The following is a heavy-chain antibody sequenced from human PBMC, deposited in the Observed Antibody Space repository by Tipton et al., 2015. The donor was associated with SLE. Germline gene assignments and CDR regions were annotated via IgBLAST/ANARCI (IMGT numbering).Heavy chain of an antibody. V-gene: IGHV1-2*02. CDR2: IKPNRGGT. D-gene: IGHD4-17*01. J-gene: IGHJ3*02. Sequence: QLVQSGAEVKKPGASVKVSCKAAGYTFTDYHMHWVRQAPGQGIEWMGWIKPNRGGTNSAQKFQGRVNMTRDTSISTAYMALNRLRSDDTAVYYCASGRGTTMSMFYAFDIWGQGTMVTISS. CDR1: GYTFTDYH. CDR3: ASGRGTTMSMFYAFDI.